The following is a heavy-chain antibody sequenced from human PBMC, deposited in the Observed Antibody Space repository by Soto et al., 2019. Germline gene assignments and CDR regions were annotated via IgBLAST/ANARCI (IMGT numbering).Heavy chain of an antibody. Sequence: PSDTLSLTCTVSGGSLSSYYWSWIRQPPGKGLEWIGYIYYSGSTNYNPSLKSRVTISVDTSKNQFSLKLSSVTAADTAVYYCARYADLFGELLSIEMGFDYWGQGTLVTV. CDR3: ARYADLFGELLSIEMGFDY. D-gene: IGHD3-10*01. CDR2: IYYSGST. CDR1: GGSLSSYY. J-gene: IGHJ4*02. V-gene: IGHV4-59*01.